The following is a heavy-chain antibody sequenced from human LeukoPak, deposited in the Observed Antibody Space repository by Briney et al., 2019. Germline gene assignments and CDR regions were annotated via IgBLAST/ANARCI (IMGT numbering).Heavy chain of an antibody. Sequence: GGSLRLSCVASGFTFSRYRMHWVRQAPGKGPVWVSRINSDGRSTNYADSVKGRFSISRDNAENTLYLQMNSLRVEDTAVYYCVRGADTGYSSDSWGQGTLVTVSS. CDR1: GFTFSRYR. D-gene: IGHD3-9*01. CDR3: VRGADTGYSSDS. V-gene: IGHV3-74*01. J-gene: IGHJ4*02. CDR2: INSDGRST.